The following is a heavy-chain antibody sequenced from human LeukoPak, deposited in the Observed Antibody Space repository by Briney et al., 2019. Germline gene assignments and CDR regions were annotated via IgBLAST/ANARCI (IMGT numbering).Heavy chain of an antibody. J-gene: IGHJ5*02. Sequence: TSETLSLTCTVSGGSISSYYWSWIRQPAGKGLEWIGRIYTSGSTNYNPSLKSRVTMSVDTSKNQFSLKLSSVTAADTAVYYCARDHMSSSGWNPISGVFDPWGQGTLVTVSS. CDR2: IYTSGST. CDR1: GGSISSYY. CDR3: ARDHMSSSGWNPISGVFDP. D-gene: IGHD6-19*01. V-gene: IGHV4-4*07.